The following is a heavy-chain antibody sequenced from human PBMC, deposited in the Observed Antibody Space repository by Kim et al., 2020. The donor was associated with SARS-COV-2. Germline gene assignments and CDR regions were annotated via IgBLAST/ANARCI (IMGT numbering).Heavy chain of an antibody. D-gene: IGHD3-9*01. Sequence: SETLSLTCTVSGGSISSSSYYWGWIRQPPGKGLEWIGSLYYSGSTYYNPSLKSRVTISVDTSKNQFSLKLSSVTAADTAVYYCARSKEGGLLRYFDWLSHDAFDIWGQGTMVTVSS. V-gene: IGHV4-39*07. CDR3: ARSKEGGLLRYFDWLSHDAFDI. CDR1: GGSISSSSYY. CDR2: LYYSGST. J-gene: IGHJ3*02.